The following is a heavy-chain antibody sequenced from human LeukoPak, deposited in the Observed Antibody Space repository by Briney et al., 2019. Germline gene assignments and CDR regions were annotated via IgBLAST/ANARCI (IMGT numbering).Heavy chain of an antibody. Sequence: PSETLSLTCTVSGGSISSYYWSWIRQPPGKGLEWIAYISDIGSINYNPSLKSRVTISLDTSKNQFSLKLSSVTAADTAVYYCARGRFLEWLSQNHNWFDPWGQGTLVTVSS. D-gene: IGHD3-3*01. CDR1: GGSISSYY. CDR3: ARGRFLEWLSQNHNWFDP. CDR2: ISDIGSI. V-gene: IGHV4-59*12. J-gene: IGHJ5*02.